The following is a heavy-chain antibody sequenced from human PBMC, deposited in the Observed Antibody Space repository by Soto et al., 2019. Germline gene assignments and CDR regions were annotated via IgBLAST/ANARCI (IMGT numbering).Heavy chain of an antibody. J-gene: IGHJ5*02. CDR3: ARDMRPWDPNWFDP. D-gene: IGHD1-26*01. CDR2: INAGNGNT. V-gene: IGHV1-3*01. Sequence: ASVKVSCKASGYTFTSYAMHWVRQAPGQRLEWMGWINAGNGNTKYSQKFQGRVTITRDTSASTAYMELSSLRSEDTAVYYCARDMRPWDPNWFDPWGQGTLVTVSS. CDR1: GYTFTSYA.